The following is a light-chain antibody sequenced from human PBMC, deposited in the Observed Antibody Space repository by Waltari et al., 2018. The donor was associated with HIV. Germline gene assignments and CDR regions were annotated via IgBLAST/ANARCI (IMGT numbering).Light chain of an antibody. V-gene: IGLV2-14*03. CDR2: DVS. J-gene: IGLJ3*02. CDR3: SSYTSSSSLLV. CDR1: SSDVGGYNY. Sequence: QSALTQPASVSGSPGQSLPISCTGTSSDVGGYNYVPWYKQHPGKAPKLMIYDVSTRPSGVSNRFSGSKSGNTASLTISGLQAEDEADYYCSSYTSSSSLLVFGGGTKLTVL.